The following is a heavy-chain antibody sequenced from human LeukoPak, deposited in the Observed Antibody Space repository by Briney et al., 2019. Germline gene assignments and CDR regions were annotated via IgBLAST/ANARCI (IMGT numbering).Heavy chain of an antibody. J-gene: IGHJ4*02. V-gene: IGHV4-39*01. Sequence: SETLSLTCTVPGGSISSSSYYWGWLRQPPGTGLVGFGSIYYSGGTYYNPTLKSRVSISVDTSNNPLSLKLSSVTAADTAVYYCVRLLRAAMAFDYWGQGTLVTVSS. D-gene: IGHD5-18*01. CDR3: VRLLRAAMAFDY. CDR1: GGSISSSSYY. CDR2: IYYSGGT.